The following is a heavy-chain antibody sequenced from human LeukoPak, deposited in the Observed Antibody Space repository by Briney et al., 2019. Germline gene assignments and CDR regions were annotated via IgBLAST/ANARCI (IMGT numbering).Heavy chain of an antibody. CDR3: ARTMATIVGNDAFDI. D-gene: IGHD5-24*01. CDR2: IYYSGST. V-gene: IGHV4-59*01. CDR1: GGSISSYY. J-gene: IGHJ3*02. Sequence: TSETLSLTCTVSGGSISSYYWSWIRQPPGKGLEWIGYIYYSGSTNYNPSLKSRVTISVDTSKNQFSLKLSSVTAADTAVYYCARTMATIVGNDAFDIWGQGTMVTVSS.